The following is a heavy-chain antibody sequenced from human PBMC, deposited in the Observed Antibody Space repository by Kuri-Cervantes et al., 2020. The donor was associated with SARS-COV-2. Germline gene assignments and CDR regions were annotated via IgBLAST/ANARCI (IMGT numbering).Heavy chain of an antibody. D-gene: IGHD6-19*01. CDR3: ARRHSSGWYQGHYYMYV. J-gene: IGHJ6*03. V-gene: IGHV4-34*01. CDR1: GGSFSGYY. Sequence: SHTLSLTCAVCGGSFSGYYWSWIRQSPGKGLECIGKINHSGSTNYNTPLTSRVTISVDTSKNHFSLKLSSVTAADTAVYYWARRHSSGWYQGHYYMYVWGKGITVTVSS. CDR2: INHSGST.